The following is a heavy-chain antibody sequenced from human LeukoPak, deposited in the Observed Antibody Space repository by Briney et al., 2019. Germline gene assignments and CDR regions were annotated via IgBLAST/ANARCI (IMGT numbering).Heavy chain of an antibody. Sequence: GASVKVSCKASGYTFTGYYMHWVRQAPGQGLEWMGWINPNSGGTNYAQKFQGRVTMTRDTSISTAYMELSRLRSDDTAVYYCATGACSSTSCYPPDYWGQGTLVTVSS. J-gene: IGHJ4*02. V-gene: IGHV1-2*02. CDR2: INPNSGGT. D-gene: IGHD2-2*01. CDR3: ATGACSSTSCYPPDY. CDR1: GYTFTGYY.